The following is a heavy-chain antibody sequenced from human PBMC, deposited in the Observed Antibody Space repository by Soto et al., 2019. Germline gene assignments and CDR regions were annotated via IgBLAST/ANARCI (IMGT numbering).Heavy chain of an antibody. CDR2: IWYDGSNK. V-gene: IGHV3-33*06. CDR3: AKDVWFDAFDI. D-gene: IGHD3-9*01. Sequence: GGSLRLSCAASGFTFSSYGMHWVRQAPGKGLEWVAVIWYDGSNKYYADSVKGRFTISRDNSKNTLYLQMNSLRAEDTAVYYCAKDVWFDAFDIWGQGTLVTVSS. J-gene: IGHJ3*02. CDR1: GFTFSSYG.